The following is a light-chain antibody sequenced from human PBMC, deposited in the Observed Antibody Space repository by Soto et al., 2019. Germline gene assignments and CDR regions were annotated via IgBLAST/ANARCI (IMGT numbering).Light chain of an antibody. CDR1: QGVSSN. CDR2: GAS. V-gene: IGKV3-15*01. J-gene: IGKJ1*01. CDR3: QHYDASPRT. Sequence: IRMKPSLAVLSAYTRERVTLSCWTSQGVSSNLAWYQQKPGQAPGLLIYGASTRASGVPARFGGSGSGTEFTLTVSSLQSEDFAVYYCQHYDASPRTFGQGSKAAIK.